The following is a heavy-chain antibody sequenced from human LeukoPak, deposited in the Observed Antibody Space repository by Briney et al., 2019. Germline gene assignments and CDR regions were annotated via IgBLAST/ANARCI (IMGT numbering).Heavy chain of an antibody. CDR3: ARAPRHYYDSSGYVDY. Sequence: GSLRLSCAASGFTFSSYEMNWVRQAPGKGLEWVSYISSSGSTIYYADSVKGRFTISRDNDKNLLYLQMNSLRAEDTALYYCARAPRHYYDSSGYVDYWGQGTLVTVSS. D-gene: IGHD3-22*01. J-gene: IGHJ4*02. CDR1: GFTFSSYE. V-gene: IGHV3-48*03. CDR2: ISSSGSTI.